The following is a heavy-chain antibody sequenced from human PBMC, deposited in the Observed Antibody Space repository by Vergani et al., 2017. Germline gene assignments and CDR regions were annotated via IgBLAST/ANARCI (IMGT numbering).Heavy chain of an antibody. V-gene: IGHV3-66*01. CDR3: AKDRPRDWETPLFLFDY. D-gene: IGHD1-26*01. CDR1: GFSVSDNY. CDR2: LYVVGTS. J-gene: IGHJ4*02. Sequence: VQLVESGGGEVQPGRSLRLSCSAAGFSVSDNYMSWVRQAPGKGLEWVSILYVVGTSDYADSVKGRFTVSRDISKNTLHLQLNSLRVEDTAVYYCAKDRPRDWETPLFLFDYWGQGTLVTVSS.